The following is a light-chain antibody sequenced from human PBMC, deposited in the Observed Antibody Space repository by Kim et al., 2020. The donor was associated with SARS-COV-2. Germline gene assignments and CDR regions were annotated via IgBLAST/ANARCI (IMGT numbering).Light chain of an antibody. CDR3: QVWDGSVVV. J-gene: IGLJ2*01. CDR1: KIEDKN. V-gene: IGLV3-9*01. CDR2: RDR. Sequence: SVALGQTATIICGGDKIEDKNVHWYQQKADQAPVLVIYRDRNRPSGVPERFSGSNSGNTATLTISAAQAGDEADYHCQVWDGSVVVFGGGTQLTVL.